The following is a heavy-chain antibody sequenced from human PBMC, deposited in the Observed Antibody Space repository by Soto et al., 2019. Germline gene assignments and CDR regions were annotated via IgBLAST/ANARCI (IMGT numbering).Heavy chain of an antibody. J-gene: IGHJ4*02. Sequence: QLQLQESVPGLVKPSETLSLTCTVSGGSISSSSDSWGWIREPPGKGLEWIGSVFYSGRTYYNPSLASRVPISIDTSKNQFSLKLSSVTATDTAVYYCARHQYAVGNDYWGQGTLVIVS. CDR3: ARHQYAVGNDY. V-gene: IGHV4-39*01. D-gene: IGHD1-26*01. CDR1: GGSISSSSDS. CDR2: VFYSGRT.